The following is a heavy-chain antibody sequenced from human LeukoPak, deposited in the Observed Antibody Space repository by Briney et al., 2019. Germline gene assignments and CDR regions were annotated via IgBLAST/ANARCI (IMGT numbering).Heavy chain of an antibody. CDR3: ARDPSIVGATTGSYFDY. D-gene: IGHD1-26*01. J-gene: IGHJ4*02. CDR1: GYTFTSYY. V-gene: IGHV1-46*01. Sequence: ASVKVSCKASGYTFTSYYMHWVRQAPGQGLEWMGIINPSGGSTSYAQKFQGRVPMTRDMSTSTVYMELSSLRSEDTAVYYCARDPSIVGATTGSYFDYWGQGTLVTVSS. CDR2: INPSGGST.